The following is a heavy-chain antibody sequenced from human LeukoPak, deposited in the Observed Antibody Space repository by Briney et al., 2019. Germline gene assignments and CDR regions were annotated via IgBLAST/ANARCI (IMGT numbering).Heavy chain of an antibody. CDR2: IYYSGST. D-gene: IGHD3-10*01. Sequence: SETLSLTCTVSGGSISSYYWSWIRQPPGKGLEWIGYIYYSGSTNYNPSLKSRVIISVDTSKNQFSLKLSSVTAADTAVYYCARRSPRGYLGYWGQGTLVTVSS. J-gene: IGHJ4*02. V-gene: IGHV4-59*08. CDR1: GGSISSYY. CDR3: ARRSPRGYLGY.